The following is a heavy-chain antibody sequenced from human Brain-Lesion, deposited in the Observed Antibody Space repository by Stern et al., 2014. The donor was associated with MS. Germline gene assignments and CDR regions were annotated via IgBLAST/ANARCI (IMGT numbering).Heavy chain of an antibody. CDR3: AGEEDIRYCSGGSCTGNWFDP. V-gene: IGHV4-39*01. J-gene: IGHJ5*02. D-gene: IGHD2-15*01. CDR2: IYYSGNT. CDR1: GGSVSSTSYA. Sequence: QVQLQESGPGLVKPSETLSLTCTVAGGSVSSTSYAWAWIRQPPGKGLEWIGTIYYSGNTYYSPSLKSRLTISPDTSQNKFSLQLRFVTAADTAVYYCAGEEDIRYCSGGSCTGNWFDPWGQGTLVTVSS.